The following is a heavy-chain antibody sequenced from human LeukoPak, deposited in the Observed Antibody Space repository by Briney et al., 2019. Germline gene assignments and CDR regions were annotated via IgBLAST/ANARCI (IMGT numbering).Heavy chain of an antibody. Sequence: SETLSLTYTVSGGSISSYYWSWIRQPAGKGLEWIGRIYTSGSTNYKPPLKSRVTMSVDTSKNQFSLKLSSVTAADTAVYYCARDPDYYDSSGHDYWGQGTLVTVSS. CDR3: ARDPDYYDSSGHDY. CDR2: IYTSGST. CDR1: GGSISSYY. D-gene: IGHD3-22*01. V-gene: IGHV4-4*07. J-gene: IGHJ4*02.